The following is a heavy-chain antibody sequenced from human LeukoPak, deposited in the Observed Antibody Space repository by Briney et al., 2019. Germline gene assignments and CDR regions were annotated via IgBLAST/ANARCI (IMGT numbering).Heavy chain of an antibody. V-gene: IGHV4-4*07. CDR2: IYTSGST. D-gene: IGHD3-10*01. CDR3: ARGGMVRGVISQTHDY. CDR1: GGSISSYY. J-gene: IGHJ4*02. Sequence: SETLSLTCTVSGGSISSYYWSWIRQPAGKGLEWIGRIYTSGSTNYNPSLKSRVTMSVDTSKNQFSLKLSSVTAADTAVYYCARGGMVRGVISQTHDYWGQGTLVTVSS.